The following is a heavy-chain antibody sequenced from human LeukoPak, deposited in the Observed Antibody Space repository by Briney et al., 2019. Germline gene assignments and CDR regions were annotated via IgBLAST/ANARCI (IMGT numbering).Heavy chain of an antibody. Sequence: PGRSLRLSCAASGFTFSSYGMHSVRQAPGKGLEWVSGISYDGSNKYYADSVKGRFTISRDNSKNTLYLQMNSLRAEDTAVYYRAKGMFAYYYDSSGETFDYWGQGTLVTVSS. J-gene: IGHJ4*02. CDR2: ISYDGSNK. CDR1: GFTFSSYG. V-gene: IGHV3-30*18. D-gene: IGHD3-22*01. CDR3: AKGMFAYYYDSSGETFDY.